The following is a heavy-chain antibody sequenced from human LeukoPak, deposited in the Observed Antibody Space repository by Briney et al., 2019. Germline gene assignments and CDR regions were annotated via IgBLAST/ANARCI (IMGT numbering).Heavy chain of an antibody. CDR1: GGSISSGSYY. V-gene: IGHV4-61*02. CDR3: AREFRYCSGGSCYNLENFQH. J-gene: IGHJ1*01. Sequence: SETLSLTCTVSGGSISSGSYYWSWIRQPAGKGLEWIGRIYTSGSTNYNPSLKSRVTISVDTSKNQFSLKLSSVTAADTAVYYCAREFRYCSGGSCYNLENFQHWGQGTVVTVSS. D-gene: IGHD2-15*01. CDR2: IYTSGST.